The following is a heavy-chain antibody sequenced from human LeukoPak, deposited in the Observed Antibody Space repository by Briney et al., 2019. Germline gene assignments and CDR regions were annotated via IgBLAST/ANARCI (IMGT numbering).Heavy chain of an antibody. CDR1: GGSISSYY. CDR2: IDWDD. V-gene: IGHV2-70*04. D-gene: IGHD3-16*02. Sequence: QTLSLTCTVSGGSISSYYWSWIRQPPGKALEWLARIDWDDDSTSPKTRLTISKDTSKNQVVLTMTNMDPVDTATYYCARIRLRDYVWGSYRLGFDYWGQGTLVTVSS. J-gene: IGHJ4*02. CDR3: ARIRLRDYVWGSYRLGFDY.